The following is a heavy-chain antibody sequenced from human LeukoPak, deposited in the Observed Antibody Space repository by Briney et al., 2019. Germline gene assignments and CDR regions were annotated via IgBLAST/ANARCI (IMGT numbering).Heavy chain of an antibody. CDR2: MYNSGGT. V-gene: IGHV4-59*01. D-gene: IGHD3-3*01. CDR1: GGSITYYH. Sequence: SETLSLTCTVSGGSITYYHWTWIRQPPGKGLEWIAYMYNSGGTSYNPSLKSRVTISVDTAKNQFSLKLSSVTAADTAVYYCARASIDGVVGPGAIFGYDYMDVWGKGTTVTVSS. J-gene: IGHJ6*03. CDR3: ARASIDGVVGPGAIFGYDYMDV.